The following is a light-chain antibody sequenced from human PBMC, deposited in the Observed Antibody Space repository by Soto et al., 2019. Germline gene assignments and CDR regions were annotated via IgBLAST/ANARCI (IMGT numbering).Light chain of an antibody. CDR3: QQRSDWPFT. J-gene: IGKJ4*01. CDR2: DAS. Sequence: EIVLTQSPATLSLSPGERATLSCRASQSVSSYLAWYQQKPGQAPRLLIYDASNRATGIPARFSGSGSGTDFTLTISSLEPDDFAVYYCQQRSDWPFTFGGGTKVQSK. V-gene: IGKV3-11*01. CDR1: QSVSSY.